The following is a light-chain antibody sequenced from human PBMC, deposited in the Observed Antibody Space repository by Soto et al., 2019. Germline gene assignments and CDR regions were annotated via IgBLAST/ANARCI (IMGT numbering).Light chain of an antibody. V-gene: IGKV1-8*01. CDR3: QQYYSYPQYT. CDR1: QGISSY. CDR2: AAS. J-gene: IGKJ2*01. Sequence: ALRMTQSPSSLSASTGDRVTITCRASQGISSYLAWYQQKPGKAPKLLIYAASTLQSGVPSRFSGSGSGTDFTLTISCLQSEDFATYYWQQYYSYPQYTFGQGTKLEIK.